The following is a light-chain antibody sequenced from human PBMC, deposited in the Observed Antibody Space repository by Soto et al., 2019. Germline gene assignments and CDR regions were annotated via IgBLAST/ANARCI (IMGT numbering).Light chain of an antibody. J-gene: IGLJ2*01. CDR2: EGS. V-gene: IGLV2-23*03. CDR3: CSYAGSSTFEV. CDR1: SSDVGSYNL. Sequence: QSALTQPASVSGSLGQSITISCTGTSSDVGSYNLVSWYQQHPGKAPKLMIYEGSKRPSGVSNRFSGSKSGNTASLTISGLQAEDEADYYCCSYAGSSTFEVFGGGTKVTVL.